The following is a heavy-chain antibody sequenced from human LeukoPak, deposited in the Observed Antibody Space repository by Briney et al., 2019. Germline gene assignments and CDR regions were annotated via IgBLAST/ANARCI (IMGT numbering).Heavy chain of an antibody. J-gene: IGHJ4*02. Sequence: GESLKISCKGSGYDFFGYWIAWVRQMPGKGLEWVGIIYPDDSETKYSPSFQGQVSISADKSINTAYLQWSSVKASDSALYCSRQSAGWYLPDYWGQGTLVTVSS. CDR3: RQSAGWYLPDY. D-gene: IGHD6-19*01. CDR2: IYPDDSET. CDR1: GYDFFGYW. V-gene: IGHV5-51*01.